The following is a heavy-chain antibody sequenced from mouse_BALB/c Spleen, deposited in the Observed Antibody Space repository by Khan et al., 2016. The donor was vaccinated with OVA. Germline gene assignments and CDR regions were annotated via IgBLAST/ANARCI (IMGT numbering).Heavy chain of an antibody. CDR3: ARVGYNGTMDC. Sequence: QIQLVQSGPELKKPGETVQISCKASGFTFTNHGMNWVKQAPGKGFKWMGWINTYTGESTFANDFKGRFAFSLETSASTAYLQIKSLKNEDTATYFCARVGYNGTMDCWGQGTSVTVSS. D-gene: IGHD2-14*01. CDR2: INTYTGES. J-gene: IGHJ4*01. CDR1: GFTFTNHG. V-gene: IGHV9-3-1*01.